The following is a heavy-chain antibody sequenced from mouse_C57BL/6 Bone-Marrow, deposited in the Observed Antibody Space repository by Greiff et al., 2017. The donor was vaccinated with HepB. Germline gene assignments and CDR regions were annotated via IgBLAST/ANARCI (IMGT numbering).Heavy chain of an antibody. CDR2: IYPGDGDT. CDR3: AVYGNYDY. Sequence: VKLMESGPELVKPGASVKISCKASGYAFSSSWMNWVKQRPGKGLEWIGRIYPGDGDTNKNGKLKGKATLTADKSSSTADMQLSSLTSEDSAVYFCAVYGNYDYWGQGTTLTVSS. V-gene: IGHV1-82*01. J-gene: IGHJ2*01. D-gene: IGHD2-1*01. CDR1: GYAFSSSW.